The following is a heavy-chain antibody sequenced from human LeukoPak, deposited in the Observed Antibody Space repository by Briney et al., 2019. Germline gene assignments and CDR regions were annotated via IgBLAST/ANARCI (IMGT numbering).Heavy chain of an antibody. J-gene: IGHJ4*02. V-gene: IGHV3-74*01. D-gene: IGHD1-26*01. CDR2: INSDGSST. CDR3: ASGVPGGELPEIFDY. Sequence: QTGGSLRLSCAASGFTFSSYWMHWVRQAPGKGLVWVSRINSDGSSTSYADSVKGRFTISRDNAKNTLYLQMNSLRAEDTAVYYCASGVPGGELPEIFDYWGRGPRVTVPS. CDR1: GFTFSSYW.